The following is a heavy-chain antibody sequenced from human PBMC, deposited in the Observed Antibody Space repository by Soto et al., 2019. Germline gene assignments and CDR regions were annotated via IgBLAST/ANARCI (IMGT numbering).Heavy chain of an antibody. V-gene: IGHV4-39*01. CDR1: GGSISSSSYY. Sequence: NPSETLSLTCTVSGGSISSSSYYWGWIRQPPGKGLEWIGSIYYSGSTYYNPSLKSRVTISVDTSKNQFSLKLSSVTAADTAVYYCARPSGSSWYDWFDPWGQGTLVTVSS. CDR3: ARPSGSSWYDWFDP. CDR2: IYYSGST. J-gene: IGHJ5*02. D-gene: IGHD6-13*01.